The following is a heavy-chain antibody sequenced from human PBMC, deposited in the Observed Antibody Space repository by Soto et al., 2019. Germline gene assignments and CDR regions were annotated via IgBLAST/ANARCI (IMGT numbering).Heavy chain of an antibody. V-gene: IGHV1-18*01. D-gene: IGHD7-27*01. Sequence: QVQLVQSGAEVEKPGASIKVSCRASLYSFTTYAINWVRQAPGQAPEWVGRINTYNGKTNFAQRRQDRVTLTRDTGTNTAYMELRRLTSDDTCGYFCARDASNWGDSGLWGQGTRVTVSS. CDR3: ARDASNWGDSGL. CDR2: INTYNGKT. CDR1: LYSFTTYA. J-gene: IGHJ4*02.